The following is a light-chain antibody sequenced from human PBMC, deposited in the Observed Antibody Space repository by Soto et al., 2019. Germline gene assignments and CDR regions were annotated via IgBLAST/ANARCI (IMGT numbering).Light chain of an antibody. V-gene: IGKV3-15*01. CDR1: QSVRSN. Sequence: IVMTQSPATLSVSPGERATLSCRASQSVRSNLAWYQQKLGQAPRLLIYGASTRATGIPARFSGSGSGTEFTLTISSLQSEDFAIFSCQQYNDWPRTFGQGTKL. J-gene: IGKJ2*01. CDR3: QQYNDWPRT. CDR2: GAS.